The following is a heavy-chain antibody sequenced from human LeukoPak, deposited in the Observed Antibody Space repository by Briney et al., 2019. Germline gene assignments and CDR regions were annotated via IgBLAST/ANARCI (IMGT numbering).Heavy chain of an antibody. CDR3: ARDTLVYADSPDAFDI. D-gene: IGHD4-17*01. CDR1: GFSFSSYE. CDR2: IGSSGSTV. J-gene: IGHJ3*02. V-gene: IGHV3-48*03. Sequence: GGSLRLSCAASGFSFSSYEMNWVRQAPGKGLEWVSYIGSSGSTVYYADSVKGRFTISRDNAKNSLYLQMNSLRDEDTAVYYCARDTLVYADSPDAFDIWGQGSMVTVSS.